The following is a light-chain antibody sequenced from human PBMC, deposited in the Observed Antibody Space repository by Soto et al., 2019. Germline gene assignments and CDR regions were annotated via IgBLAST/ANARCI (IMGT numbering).Light chain of an antibody. Sequence: DIHMTQSPPSLSASVGDRVTSTGHSSQSISSYLDWSQQKPGQAPKLLIYAASSLQSGVPSRFSGSGSGTDFTLTISSLQPEDFATYYCQQSYSTPRTLGQGTKV. V-gene: IGKV1-39*01. CDR2: AAS. J-gene: IGKJ1*01. CDR1: QSISSY. CDR3: QQSYSTPRT.